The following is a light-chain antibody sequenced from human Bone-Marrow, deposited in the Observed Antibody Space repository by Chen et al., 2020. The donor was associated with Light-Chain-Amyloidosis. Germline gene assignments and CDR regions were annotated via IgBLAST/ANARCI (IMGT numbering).Light chain of an antibody. Sequence: EIVLTQSPVTLSLSPGEGANLSCRASQTISSNYLTWYQQKFGQATRLLIYGSSSRATGIPDRFTGSGSGTDFTLTINRLEPEDFAMYYCQQYGTSPLTFGGGTKVEIK. CDR2: GSS. J-gene: IGKJ4*01. V-gene: IGKV3-20*01. CDR1: QTISSNY. CDR3: QQYGTSPLT.